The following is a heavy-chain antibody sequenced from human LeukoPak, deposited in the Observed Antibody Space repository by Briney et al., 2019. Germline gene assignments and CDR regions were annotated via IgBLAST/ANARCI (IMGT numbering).Heavy chain of an antibody. J-gene: IGHJ4*02. CDR2: IGGRDDRT. D-gene: IGHD3-3*01. Sequence: GGSLRLSCAASGFTFTGHTMTWLRQAPGKGLEWVSIIGGRDDRTYYSDSVKGRFTIPRDNSKNTLYLQMNSLRGEDTAVYYCAKDPNPFYDFWSGYKWGQGTLVTVSS. V-gene: IGHV3-23*01. CDR3: AKDPNPFYDFWSGYK. CDR1: GFTFTGHT.